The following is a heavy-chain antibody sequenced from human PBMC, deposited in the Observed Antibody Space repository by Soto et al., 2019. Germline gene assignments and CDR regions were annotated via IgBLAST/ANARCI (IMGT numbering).Heavy chain of an antibody. CDR2: IFNIGKT. CDR1: GATVSDYY. D-gene: IGHD3-22*01. CDR3: ASFRPINSGCWYYVVY. J-gene: IGHJ4*02. V-gene: IGHV3-53*01. Sequence: GGSLRLSCAASGATVSDYYMTWVRQAPGKGQEWVSVIFNIGKTYYADSMRGRFTISRDVSGNTLYLQMSGLSAEDAAVYYFASFRPINSGCWYYVVYWGQGALVTVSS.